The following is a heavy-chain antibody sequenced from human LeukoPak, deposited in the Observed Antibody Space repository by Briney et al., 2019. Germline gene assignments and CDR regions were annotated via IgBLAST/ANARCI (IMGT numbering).Heavy chain of an antibody. CDR1: GFIFSNYW. J-gene: IGHJ4*02. Sequence: PGGSLRLSCAASGFIFSNYWMSWVRQAPGKGLEWVANIKEDGSKKYYVESVKGRFTISRNNAKNSVYLEINSLRAEDTAVYYWARIGYSTSSDDYGAREPLVTISS. D-gene: IGHD6-6*01. CDR2: IKEDGSKK. V-gene: IGHV3-7*01. CDR3: ARIGYSTSSDDY.